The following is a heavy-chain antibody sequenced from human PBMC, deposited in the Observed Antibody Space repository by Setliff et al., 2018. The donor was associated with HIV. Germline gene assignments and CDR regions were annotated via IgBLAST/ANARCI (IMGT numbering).Heavy chain of an antibody. CDR2: IKQDGSEK. CDR3: AKLDNYAFY. CDR1: GYSFSTYG. Sequence: SLRLSCVASGYSFSTYGMSWVRQAPGKGLEWVANIKQDGSEKYYVDSVKGRFTISRDNAKNSLYLQMNSLRAEDTALYCCAKLDNYAFYWGQGTLVTVSS. V-gene: IGHV3-7*03. J-gene: IGHJ4*02. D-gene: IGHD2-2*01.